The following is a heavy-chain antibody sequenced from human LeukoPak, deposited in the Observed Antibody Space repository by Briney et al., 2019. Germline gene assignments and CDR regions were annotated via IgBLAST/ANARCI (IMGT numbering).Heavy chain of an antibody. Sequence: GSSVKGSCKASGGTFSSYAISWVRQAPGQGLEWMGGIIPLFGTATYAQKFQGRVTITADESTTTAYMELSSLRSEDTAVYYCARYDYPDGYYFDYWGQGSLVTVSS. CDR1: GGTFSSYA. D-gene: IGHD4/OR15-4a*01. J-gene: IGHJ4*02. CDR2: IIPLFGTA. V-gene: IGHV1-69*01. CDR3: ARYDYPDGYYFDY.